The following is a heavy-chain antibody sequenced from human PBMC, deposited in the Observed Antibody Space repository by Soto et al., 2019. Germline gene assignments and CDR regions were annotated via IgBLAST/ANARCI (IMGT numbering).Heavy chain of an antibody. CDR1: GGSISSYY. CDR2: LYYSEST. Sequence: SETLCLTCTVSGGSISSYYWRWIQQIPGKGLEGTGYLYYSESTNYNHSLKSRVTISVDTSKNQFSLKLSSVTAADTAVYYCSRIPWIDYGDFREYYGMAVWGQGTTVTVS. D-gene: IGHD4-17*01. CDR3: SRIPWIDYGDFREYYGMAV. V-gene: IGHV4-59*01. J-gene: IGHJ6*02.